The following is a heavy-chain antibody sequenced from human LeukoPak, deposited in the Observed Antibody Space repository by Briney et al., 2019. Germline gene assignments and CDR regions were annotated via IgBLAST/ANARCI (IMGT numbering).Heavy chain of an antibody. D-gene: IGHD4-11*01. CDR3: ARELTTVTSYYFDY. J-gene: IGHJ4*02. CDR1: GFTFSSYS. CDR2: ISGSSSYI. Sequence: KPGGSLRLSCAASGFTFSSYSMNWVRQAPGKGLEWDSSISGSSSYIYYADSVKGRFTISRDNAKNLLYLQMNSLRAEDTAVYYCARELTTVTSYYFDYWGQGTLVTVSS. V-gene: IGHV3-21*01.